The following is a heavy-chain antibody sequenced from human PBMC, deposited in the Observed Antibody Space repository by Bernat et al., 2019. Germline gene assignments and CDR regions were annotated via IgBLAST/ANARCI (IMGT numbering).Heavy chain of an antibody. CDR3: ARDRNGDFDY. J-gene: IGHJ4*02. CDR1: GYTFTSYA. V-gene: IGHV1-3*01. CDR2: INAGNGNT. Sequence: QVQLVQSGAEVKKPGASVKVSCKASGYTFTSYAMHWVRQAPGQRLEWMGWINAGNGNTKYSQKFQGRVTITRDTSASTAYMELSSLRSEDTAVYYCARDRNGDFDYWGQGTLVTVSS. D-gene: IGHD1-1*01.